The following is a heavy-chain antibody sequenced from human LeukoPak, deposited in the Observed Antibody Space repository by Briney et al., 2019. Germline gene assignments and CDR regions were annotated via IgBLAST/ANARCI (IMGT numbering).Heavy chain of an antibody. CDR1: GDTFSSYA. D-gene: IGHD3-10*01. V-gene: IGHV1-69*06. J-gene: IGHJ4*02. CDR2: IIPIFGTA. Sequence: ASVKVSCKASGDTFSSYAISWVRQAPGQGLEWMGGIIPIFGTANYAQKFQGRVTITADKSTSTAYMELSSLRSEDTAVYYCARGLWFGEFAFDYWGQGTLVTVSS. CDR3: ARGLWFGEFAFDY.